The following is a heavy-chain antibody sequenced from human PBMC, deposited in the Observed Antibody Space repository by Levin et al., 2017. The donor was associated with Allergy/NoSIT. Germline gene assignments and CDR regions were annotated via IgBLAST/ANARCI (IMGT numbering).Heavy chain of an antibody. J-gene: IGHJ5*02. V-gene: IGHV2-5*02. CDR1: GFSLSTSGVG. Sequence: SGPTLVKPTQTLTLTCTFSGFSLSTSGVGVGWIRQPPGKALEWLALIYWDDDKRYSPSLKSRLTITKDTSKNQVVLTMTNMDPVDTATYYCAHRRPVTMVRGLDWFDPWGQGTLVTVSS. D-gene: IGHD3-10*01. CDR3: AHRRPVTMVRGLDWFDP. CDR2: IYWDDDK.